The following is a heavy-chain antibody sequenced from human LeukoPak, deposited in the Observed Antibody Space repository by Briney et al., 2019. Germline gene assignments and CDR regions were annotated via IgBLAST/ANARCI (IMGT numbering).Heavy chain of an antibody. CDR3: VKQDGTD. D-gene: IGHD5-24*01. V-gene: IGHV3-74*01. Sequence: PGGSLRLSCAASGFTFSRFGMHWVRQAPGKGLVGVSRINSDGRSTSYADSVKGRFTISRDNAKNSLYLQMNSLRVEDTAVYYCVKQDGTDWGQGTLVTVSS. CDR2: INSDGRST. CDR1: GFTFSRFG. J-gene: IGHJ4*02.